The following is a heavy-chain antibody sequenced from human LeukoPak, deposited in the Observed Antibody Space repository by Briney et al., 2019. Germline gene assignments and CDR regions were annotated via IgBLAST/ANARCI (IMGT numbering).Heavy chain of an antibody. V-gene: IGHV3-66*01. CDR3: AKEGYGSYFFH. CDR1: GFTVSNNY. D-gene: IGHD1-26*01. J-gene: IGHJ4*02. CDR2: IYSGDNT. Sequence: GGSLRLSCAASGFTVSNNYMSWVRQAPGRGLEWVSVIYSGDNTYYADSVMGRFTISRDNSRNTLYLQMNSLRAEDTAVYYCAKEGYGSYFFHWGQGTLVTASS.